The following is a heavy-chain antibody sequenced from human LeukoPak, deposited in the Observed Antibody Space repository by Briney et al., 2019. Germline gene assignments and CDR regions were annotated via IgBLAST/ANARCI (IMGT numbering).Heavy chain of an antibody. CDR1: GYTFTSYG. J-gene: IGHJ5*02. Sequence: GASVKVSCKASGYTFTSYGISWVRQAPGQGLEWMGWINPNSGGTNYAQNFQGRVTMTRDTSIRTVYMELSRLRSDDTAVYYCVNTYALGNYYKGGFDPWGQGTLVTVSS. D-gene: IGHD3-10*01. CDR3: VNTYALGNYYKGGFDP. V-gene: IGHV1-2*02. CDR2: INPNSGGT.